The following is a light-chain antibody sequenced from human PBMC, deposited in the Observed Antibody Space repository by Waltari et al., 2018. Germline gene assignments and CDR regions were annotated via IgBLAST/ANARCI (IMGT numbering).Light chain of an antibody. J-gene: IGKJ3*01. CDR3: QQYNNWPLT. V-gene: IGKV3-15*01. CDR2: DAS. Sequence: DIMMTQSPATLSVSPGDRATLSCGASQTVTNKLAWYQQEPGQAPRLLIYDASTRATGIPARFSGSQSGTEFTLTITSLQSEDFGIYYCQQYNNWPLTFGPGTKVDIK. CDR1: QTVTNK.